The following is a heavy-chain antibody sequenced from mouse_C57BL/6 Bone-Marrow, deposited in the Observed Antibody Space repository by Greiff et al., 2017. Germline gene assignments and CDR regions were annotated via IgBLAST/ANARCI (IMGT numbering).Heavy chain of an antibody. CDR3: ARGGRRLPFAY. J-gene: IGHJ3*01. Sequence: QVQLQQSGAELARPGASVKMSCKASGYTFTSYTMNWVKQRPGQGLEWIGYINPRSGYTKYNQKFKDKATLTADKSSSTAYMQLSSLTSEDSAVYYCARGGRRLPFAYWGQGTLVTVSA. CDR1: GYTFTSYT. CDR2: INPRSGYT. V-gene: IGHV1-4*01. D-gene: IGHD3-2*02.